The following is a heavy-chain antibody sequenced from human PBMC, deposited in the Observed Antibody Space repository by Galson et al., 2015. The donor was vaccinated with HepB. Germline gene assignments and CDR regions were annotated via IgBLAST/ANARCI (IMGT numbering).Heavy chain of an antibody. CDR2: VFYRGST. V-gene: IGHV4-59*01. Sequence: LSLTCTVSGGSINSYYWTWIRQSPGKGLEWVGYVFYRGSTDYNPSLKSRATISVDPSKNQFSLKLTSVTAEDTAVCYCARVSRNSSGSYHRRGAFDIWGQGTVVTVSS. D-gene: IGHD3-22*01. CDR3: ARVSRNSSGSYHRRGAFDI. CDR1: GGSINSYY. J-gene: IGHJ3*02.